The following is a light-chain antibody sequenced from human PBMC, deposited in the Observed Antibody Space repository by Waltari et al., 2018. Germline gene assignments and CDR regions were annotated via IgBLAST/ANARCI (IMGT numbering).Light chain of an antibody. CDR2: TVS. CDR3: LQHKTYPWT. CDR1: QGIGNS. Sequence: DIQMTQSPSAMSASVGDRVTITCRASQGIGNSLAWFQQKPGKPPERLIYTVSRLQNGVPSRFSGSGSGTEFTLTISSLQPEDFATYYCLQHKTYPWTFGQGTKVEIK. V-gene: IGKV1-17*03. J-gene: IGKJ1*01.